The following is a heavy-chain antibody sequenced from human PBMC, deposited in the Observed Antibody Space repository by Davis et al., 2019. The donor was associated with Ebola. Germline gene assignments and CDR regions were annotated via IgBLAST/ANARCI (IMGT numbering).Heavy chain of an antibody. J-gene: IGHJ4*02. CDR1: GGSFSSHL. CDR2: IIPIFDTP. Sequence: SVKVSCKTSGGSFSSHLISRVRQAPRQGLEWMGGIIPIFDTPHYAQKFQGRITITADASTSTAYMELSSLRSEDTATYFCARDFDGGNYYFDYWGPGTPVTVSS. V-gene: IGHV1-69*13. CDR3: ARDFDGGNYYFDY. D-gene: IGHD3-9*01.